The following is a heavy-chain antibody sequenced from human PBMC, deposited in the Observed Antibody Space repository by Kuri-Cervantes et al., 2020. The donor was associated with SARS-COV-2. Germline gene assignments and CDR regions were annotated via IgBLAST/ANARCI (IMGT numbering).Heavy chain of an antibody. D-gene: IGHD2-21*02. J-gene: IGHJ4*02. V-gene: IGHV3-49*03. CDR1: GFTFGDYA. CDR2: ITSKAYGGTT. Sequence: GESLKISCTASGFTFGDYAMSWFRQAPGKGLERVGFITSKAYGGTTEYAASVKGRFTISRDDSKSIAYLQMNSLKTEDTAVYYCSLTAIRFRSKTMFDYWGQGTLVTVSS. CDR3: SLTAIRFRSKTMFDY.